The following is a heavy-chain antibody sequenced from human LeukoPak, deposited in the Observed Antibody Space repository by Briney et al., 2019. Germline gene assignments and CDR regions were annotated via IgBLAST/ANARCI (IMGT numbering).Heavy chain of an antibody. J-gene: IGHJ4*02. CDR1: GFTFSSYA. D-gene: IGHD2-2*01. V-gene: IGHV3-23*01. CDR3: AKDDIVVVPGANPHDY. CDR2: ISGSSGST. Sequence: GGSLRLSCAASGFTFSSYAMSWVRQAPGKGLEWVSAISGSSGSTYYADSVKGRFTISRDNSKNTLYLQMNSLRAEDTAVYYCAKDDIVVVPGANPHDYWGQGTLVTVSS.